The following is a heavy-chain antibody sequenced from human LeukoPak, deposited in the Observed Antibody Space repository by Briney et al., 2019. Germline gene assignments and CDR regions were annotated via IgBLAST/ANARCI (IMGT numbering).Heavy chain of an antibody. CDR3: ARGGRNYYDILTGYYED. J-gene: IGHJ4*02. Sequence: SETLSLTCTVSGDSISSGVNYWSWIRQHPGKGLEWIGYIYHSGSTYYNPSLKSRVTISVDTSKNQFSLKLSSVTAADTAVYYCARGGRNYYDILTGYYEDWGQGTLVTVSS. CDR2: IYHSGST. V-gene: IGHV4-30-4*01. D-gene: IGHD3-9*01. CDR1: GDSISSGVNY.